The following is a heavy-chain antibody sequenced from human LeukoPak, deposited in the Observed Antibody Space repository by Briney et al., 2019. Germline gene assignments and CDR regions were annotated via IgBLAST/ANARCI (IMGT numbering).Heavy chain of an antibody. CDR1: GFTFSSYS. J-gene: IGHJ1*01. D-gene: IGHD6-19*01. CDR3: AKDGGIAVAETGYFQH. CDR2: ISSSGSYI. Sequence: GGSLRLSCAASGFTFSSYSVNWVRQAPGKGLEWVSSISSSGSYIYYADSVKGRFTISRDNAKNTLYLQMNSLRAEDTAVYYCAKDGGIAVAETGYFQHWGQGTLVTVSS. V-gene: IGHV3-21*01.